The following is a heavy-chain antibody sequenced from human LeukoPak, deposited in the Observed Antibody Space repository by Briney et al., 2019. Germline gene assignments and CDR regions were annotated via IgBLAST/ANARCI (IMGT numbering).Heavy chain of an antibody. Sequence: PSETLSLTCTVSDAPFSGHYLTWIRQPPGKGLEWIGYISYIGSTNYNPSLKSRVTISVDTSKNQFSLKLSSVTAADTAVYYCARDQISMNAFDMWGQGTMVTVSS. V-gene: IGHV4-59*11. CDR1: DAPFSGHY. D-gene: IGHD2-8*01. CDR3: ARDQISMNAFDM. CDR2: ISYIGST. J-gene: IGHJ3*02.